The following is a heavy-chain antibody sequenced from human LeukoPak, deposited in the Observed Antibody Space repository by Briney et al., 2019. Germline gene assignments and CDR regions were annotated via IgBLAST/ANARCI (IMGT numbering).Heavy chain of an antibody. CDR1: GFTFSSYS. Sequence: GGSLRLSCAASGFTFSSYSMNWVRQAPGKGLEWVAYISRSSSSKHYADSVKGRFTISRDNAKNSLYLQMSSLRDEDTAVYYCVREDPSKYGSIDYWGQGTLVTVSS. V-gene: IGHV3-48*02. CDR2: ISRSSSSK. D-gene: IGHD3-10*01. J-gene: IGHJ4*02. CDR3: VREDPSKYGSIDY.